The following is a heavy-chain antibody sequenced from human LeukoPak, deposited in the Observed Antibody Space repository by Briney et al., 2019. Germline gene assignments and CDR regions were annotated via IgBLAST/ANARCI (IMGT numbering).Heavy chain of an antibody. CDR3: AKYTYGDYVYDCFDP. D-gene: IGHD4-17*01. CDR2: ISGGGGST. V-gene: IGHV3-23*01. J-gene: IGHJ5*02. CDR1: GFTFSSYA. Sequence: GGSLRLSCAASGFTFSSYAMSWVRQAPGKGLEWVSAISGGGGSTYYADSVKGRFTISRDNSKNTLYLQMNSLRAEDTAVYYCAKYTYGDYVYDCFDPWGPGTLVTVSS.